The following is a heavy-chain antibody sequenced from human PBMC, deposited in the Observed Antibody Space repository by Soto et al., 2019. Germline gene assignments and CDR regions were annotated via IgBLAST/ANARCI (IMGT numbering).Heavy chain of an antibody. J-gene: IGHJ6*02. CDR2: ISYDGRNK. CDR3: ARDPKVVAEDHYYNMDV. D-gene: IGHD3-22*01. V-gene: IGHV3-30*03. CDR1: GFTFSSFA. Sequence: GSLRLSCAASGFTFSSFAMHWVRQAPGEGLEWVTVISYDGRNKYYADSVKGRFTISRDNSKNTLYLQMNSLRAEDTAVYYCARDPKVVAEDHYYNMDVWGQGTTVTVSS.